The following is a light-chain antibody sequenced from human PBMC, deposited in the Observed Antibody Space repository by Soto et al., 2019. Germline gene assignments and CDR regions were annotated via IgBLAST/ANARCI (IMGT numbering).Light chain of an antibody. V-gene: IGKV3-20*01. J-gene: IGKJ1*01. CDR2: GAS. Sequence: EIGLTQSPGTLSLSPGERATLSCRASQIVSSSYLAWYQQKPGQAPRLLIYGASSRATGIPDRFSGSGSGTDFTLTISRLEPEDFAVYYCQQYGSSPPTWTFGQGTKVDIK. CDR3: QQYGSSPPTWT. CDR1: QIVSSSY.